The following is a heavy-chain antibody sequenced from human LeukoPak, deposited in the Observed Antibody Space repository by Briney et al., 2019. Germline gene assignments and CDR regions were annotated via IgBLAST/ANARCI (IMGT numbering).Heavy chain of an antibody. CDR2: ISCSGGST. CDR3: AKEISFCNTNTCCKPNDN. V-gene: IGHV3-23*01. Sequence: GRSLRLSCAASGFTFTTYAMSWVRQAPGKGLEWVSTISCSGGSTDYADSVKGRFTISRDNSKNTLYLQMNSLRVEDTAVYYCAKEISFCNTNTCCKPNDNWGQGTLVTVSS. D-gene: IGHD2-2*01. J-gene: IGHJ4*02. CDR1: GFTFTTYA.